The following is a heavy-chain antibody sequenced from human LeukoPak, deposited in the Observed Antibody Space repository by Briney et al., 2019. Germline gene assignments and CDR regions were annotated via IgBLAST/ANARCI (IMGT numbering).Heavy chain of an antibody. CDR3: AREGSAADDFDY. J-gene: IGHJ4*02. V-gene: IGHV3-48*04. Sequence: PSGGSLRLSCAASGFTFSTYSMNWVRQAPGKGLEWVSYISTSSGTMYYADSVKGRFTISRDNAQNSLYLQMNSLTAEDTAVYYCAREGSAADDFDYWGQGTLVTVSS. CDR2: ISTSSGTM. CDR1: GFTFSTYS. D-gene: IGHD2-2*01.